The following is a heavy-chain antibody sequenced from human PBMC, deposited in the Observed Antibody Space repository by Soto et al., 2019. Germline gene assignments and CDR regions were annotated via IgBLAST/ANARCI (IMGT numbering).Heavy chain of an antibody. J-gene: IGHJ5*02. CDR1: GFTFSSYA. CDR2: ISGRGVST. D-gene: IGHD3-3*01. CDR3: AKDIGGYYRGNIGFDP. V-gene: IGHV3-23*01. Sequence: GGSLRLSCAASGFTFSSYAMSWVRQAPGKGLEWVSAISGRGVSTYYADSVKGRFTISRDNSKKPLYLQMKSLTAEDTAVYYCAKDIGGYYRGNIGFDPLGQGTLVTVSS.